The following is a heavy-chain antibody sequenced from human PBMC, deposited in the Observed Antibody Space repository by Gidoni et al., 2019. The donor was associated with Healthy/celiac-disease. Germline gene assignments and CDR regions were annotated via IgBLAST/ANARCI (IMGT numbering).Heavy chain of an antibody. J-gene: IGHJ4*02. CDR3: TIDHYVDTAMVTSGY. Sequence: EVQLVESGGGLVKPGGSLRLSCAASGFTFSNAWMNWVRQAPGKGLEWVGRIKSKTDGGTTDYAAPVKGRFTISRDDSKNTLYLQMNSLKTEDTAVYYCTIDHYVDTAMVTSGYWGQGTLVTVSS. CDR2: IKSKTDGGTT. CDR1: GFTFSNAW. V-gene: IGHV3-15*07. D-gene: IGHD5-18*01.